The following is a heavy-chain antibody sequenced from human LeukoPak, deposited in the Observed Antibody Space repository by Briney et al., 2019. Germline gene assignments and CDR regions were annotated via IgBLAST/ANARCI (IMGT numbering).Heavy chain of an antibody. CDR3: AKEEVAQIHN. J-gene: IGHJ4*02. V-gene: IGHV3-23*01. CDR1: GFAFSSYA. Sequence: GGSLRLSWAASGFAFSSYAMTWVRQAPGKGLEWVSDISSSGGSTYYADSVKGRFTISRDNSKNTLYLQMNSLRAEDTAVYYCAKEEVAQIHNWGQGTLVTVSS. CDR2: ISSSGGST.